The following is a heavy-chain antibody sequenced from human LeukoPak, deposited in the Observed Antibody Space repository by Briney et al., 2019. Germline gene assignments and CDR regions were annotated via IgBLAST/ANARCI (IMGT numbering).Heavy chain of an antibody. V-gene: IGHV3-7*01. CDR2: IKQDGSEK. CDR3: AGALVDGYSRSWYYYYMDV. D-gene: IGHD6-13*01. J-gene: IGHJ6*03. CDR1: GFPFSSYW. Sequence: GGSLTLSCAVSGFPFSSYWMSWLRQAPGKGLEWVANIKQDGSEKYYVDSVKGRFTISRDNAKNSLYLQMNSLRAEDTAVYYCAGALVDGYSRSWYYYYMDVWGKGTTVTVSS.